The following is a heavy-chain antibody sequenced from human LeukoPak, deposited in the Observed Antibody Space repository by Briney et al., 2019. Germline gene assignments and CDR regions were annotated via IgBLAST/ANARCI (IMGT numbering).Heavy chain of an antibody. V-gene: IGHV5-51*01. CDR2: IYPGDSDT. Sequence: GESLKISCKGSGYSFTSYSIAWVRPMPGKGLEWMGIIYPGDSDTRYSPSFQGQVTLSADKSISTAYLQWSSLKASDTATYYCARRRDGYIYFDYWGQGTLVTVSS. CDR3: ARRRDGYIYFDY. J-gene: IGHJ4*02. D-gene: IGHD5-24*01. CDR1: GYSFTSYS.